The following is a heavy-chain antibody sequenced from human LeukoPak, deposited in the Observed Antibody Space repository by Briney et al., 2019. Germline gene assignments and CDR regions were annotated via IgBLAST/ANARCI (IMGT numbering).Heavy chain of an antibody. CDR1: GGSISSYY. CDR2: IYYSGST. D-gene: IGHD6-13*01. J-gene: IGHJ5*02. Sequence: SETLSLTCTVSGGSISSYYWSWIRQPPGKGLEWIGYIYYSGSTNYNPSLKSRVTISVDTFKNQFSLKLSSVTAADTAVYYCARDSKSSSWYSGINWFDPWGQGTLVTVSS. CDR3: ARDSKSSSWYSGINWFDP. V-gene: IGHV4-59*01.